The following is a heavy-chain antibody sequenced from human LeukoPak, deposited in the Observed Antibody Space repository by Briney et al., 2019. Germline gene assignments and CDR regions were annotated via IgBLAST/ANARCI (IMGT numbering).Heavy chain of an antibody. CDR2: IYSGGST. D-gene: IGHD3-10*01. Sequence: GGSLRLSCAASGFTVSSNYMSWVRQAPGKGLEWVSVIYSGGSTYYADSVKGRFTISRDNSKNTLYLQMNSLRAEDTAVYYCARVSPRFGELHYFDYWGQGTLVTVSS. CDR3: ARVSPRFGELHYFDY. CDR1: GFTVSSNY. J-gene: IGHJ4*02. V-gene: IGHV3-66*01.